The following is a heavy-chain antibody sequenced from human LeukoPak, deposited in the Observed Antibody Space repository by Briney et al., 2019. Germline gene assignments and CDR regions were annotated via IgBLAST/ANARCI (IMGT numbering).Heavy chain of an antibody. Sequence: GESLKISCKGSGYSFTSYWIGWVRQMPGKGLEWMGIIYPGDSDTRYSPSFQGQVTISADKSISTAYLQWSSLKASDTAMYYCAXXXXXYVWGTERGAFDIWGQGTMVTVSS. CDR3: AXXXXXYVWGTERGAFDI. D-gene: IGHD3-16*01. CDR2: IYPGDSDT. J-gene: IGHJ3*02. V-gene: IGHV5-51*01. CDR1: GYSFTSYW.